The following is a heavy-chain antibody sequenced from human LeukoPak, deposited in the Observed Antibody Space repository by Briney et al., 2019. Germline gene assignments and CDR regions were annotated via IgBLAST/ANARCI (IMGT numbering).Heavy chain of an antibody. Sequence: SETLSLTCTVSGGSISSYYWSWIRQPPGKGLEWIGYIYYSGSTNYNPSLKSRVTISVDTSKNQFSLKLSSVTAADTAVYYCARAKGKMLRGVTTLENPINYFDYWGQGTLVTVSS. D-gene: IGHD3-10*01. CDR2: IYYSGST. J-gene: IGHJ4*02. CDR1: GGSISSYY. V-gene: IGHV4-59*08. CDR3: ARAKGKMLRGVTTLENPINYFDY.